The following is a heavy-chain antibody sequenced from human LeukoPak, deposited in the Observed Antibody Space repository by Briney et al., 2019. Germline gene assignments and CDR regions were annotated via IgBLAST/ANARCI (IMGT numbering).Heavy chain of an antibody. CDR2: IWYDGSNK. CDR3: ARDRRPVGADYFDY. Sequence: PGGSLRLSCAASGFTFSSYGMHWVRQAPGKGLEWVAVIWYDGSNKYYADSVKGRFTISRDNSKNTLYLQMNSLRAEDTAVYYCARDRRPVGADYFDYWGQATLVTVSS. CDR1: GFTFSSYG. J-gene: IGHJ4*02. V-gene: IGHV3-33*01. D-gene: IGHD1-26*01.